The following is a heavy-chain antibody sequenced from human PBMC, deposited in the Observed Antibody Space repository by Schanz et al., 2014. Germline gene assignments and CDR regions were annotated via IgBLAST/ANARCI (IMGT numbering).Heavy chain of an antibody. CDR1: GVSIGGYY. D-gene: IGHD1-26*01. V-gene: IGHV4-59*08. J-gene: IGHJ6*02. Sequence: QVQLQESGPGLVKPSETLSLTCTVSGVSIGGYYWSWIRQPPGKGLEWIGYIFFSGSTTYNPSFNSRVNIPVDMSKNQFALNLSSVTAADTAVYYCARLGVGDKAYYYYGTDVWGQGTTVLVSS. CDR2: IFFSGST. CDR3: ARLGVGDKAYYYYGTDV.